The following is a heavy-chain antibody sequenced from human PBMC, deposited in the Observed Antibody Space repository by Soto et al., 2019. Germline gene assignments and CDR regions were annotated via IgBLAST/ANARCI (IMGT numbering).Heavy chain of an antibody. CDR1: GFTFSTYA. D-gene: IGHD1-1*01. V-gene: IGHV3-23*01. J-gene: IGHJ6*02. CDR3: VKGYWKGDV. Sequence: EVQLLESGGGLVQPGGSLRLSCAASGFTFSTYAMNWVRQAPGNGLEWVSAISGSGGSIHYADSVKGRFTISRDNSKNTLSLQMNSLRDADTAVYHCVKGYWKGDVWGQGTTVTVSS. CDR2: ISGSGGSI.